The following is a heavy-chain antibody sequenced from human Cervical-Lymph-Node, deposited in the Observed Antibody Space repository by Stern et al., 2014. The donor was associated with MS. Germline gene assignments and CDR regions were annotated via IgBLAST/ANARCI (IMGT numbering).Heavy chain of an antibody. V-gene: IGHV1-69*06. D-gene: IGHD3-16*01. CDR1: GGTFSNST. Sequence: VQLVESGAEVRKPGSSVKVSCETSGGTFSNSTISWVRQAPGQGLAWMGGSIPIFGTTGIAQRFQEQVTITADKATSTVYWELSSLRSEDTAVYYGARGGGVIVVPGAPGGWLDPWGQGTLVTVSS. CDR3: ARGGGVIVVPGAPGGWLDP. CDR2: SIPIFGTT. J-gene: IGHJ5*02.